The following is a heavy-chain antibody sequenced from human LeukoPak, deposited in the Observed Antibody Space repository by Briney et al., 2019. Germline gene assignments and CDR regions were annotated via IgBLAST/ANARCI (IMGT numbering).Heavy chain of an antibody. J-gene: IGHJ4*02. CDR2: MYYSGST. V-gene: IGHV4-39*07. CDR1: GGSISSGSYY. D-gene: IGHD6-19*01. Sequence: SETLSLTCTVSGGSISSGSYYWSWIRQPPGKGLEWIGSMYYSGSTYYNPSLKSRVTISINTSKNQFSLKLTSVTAADTAVYYCARAGGSGLIDYWGQGTLVTVSS. CDR3: ARAGGSGLIDY.